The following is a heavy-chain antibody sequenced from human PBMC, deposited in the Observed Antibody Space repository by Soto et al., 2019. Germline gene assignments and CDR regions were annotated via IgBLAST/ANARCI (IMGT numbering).Heavy chain of an antibody. V-gene: IGHV4-31*03. CDR3: AASCVACGGFNYYGMDV. CDR1: GGSISSGGYY. CDR2: IYYSGST. J-gene: IGHJ6*02. D-gene: IGHD5-12*01. Sequence: QVQLQESGPGLVKPSQTLSLTCTVSGGSISSGGYYWSWIRQHPGKGLEWIGYIYYSGSTYYNPALKSRVTISVDTSKNQFSLKLSSVTAADTAVYYCAASCVACGGFNYYGMDVWGQGTTVTVSS.